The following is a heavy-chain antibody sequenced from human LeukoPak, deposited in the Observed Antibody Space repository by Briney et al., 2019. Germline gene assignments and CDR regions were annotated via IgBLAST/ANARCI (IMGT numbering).Heavy chain of an antibody. V-gene: IGHV3-74*01. Sequence: PGGSLRLSCAAPGFTFSSYWMHWFRQAPGKGLVWVSRINSYGSSTSYADSVKGRFTISRANAKNTLYLQMNSLRAEDTAVYYCARDISSGWDNWFDPWGQGTLVTVSS. D-gene: IGHD6-19*01. J-gene: IGHJ5*02. CDR1: GFTFSSYW. CDR2: INSYGSST. CDR3: ARDISSGWDNWFDP.